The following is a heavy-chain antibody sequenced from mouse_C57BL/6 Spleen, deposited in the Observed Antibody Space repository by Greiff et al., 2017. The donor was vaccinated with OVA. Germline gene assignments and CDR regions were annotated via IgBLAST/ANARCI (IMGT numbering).Heavy chain of an antibody. Sequence: QVQLQQSGAELVRPGASVTLSCKASGYTFTDYEMHWVKQTPVHGLEWIGAIDPETGGTAYNQKFKGKAILTADKSSSTAYMELRSLTSEDSAVYYCTRWRYWGISTTACFAYWGQGTLVTVSA. CDR1: GYTFTDYE. J-gene: IGHJ3*01. CDR3: TRWRYWGISTTACFAY. D-gene: IGHD1-1*01. V-gene: IGHV1-15*01. CDR2: IDPETGGT.